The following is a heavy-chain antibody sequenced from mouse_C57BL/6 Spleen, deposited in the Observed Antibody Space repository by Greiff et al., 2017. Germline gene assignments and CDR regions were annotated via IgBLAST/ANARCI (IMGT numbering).Heavy chain of an antibody. CDR1: GFTFSSYA. D-gene: IGHD1-1*01. J-gene: IGHJ4*01. Sequence: DVKLVESGGGLVKPGGSLKLSCAASGFTFSSYAMSWVRQTPEKRLEWVATISDGGSYTYYPDNVKGRFTISRDNAKNNLYLQMSHLKSDDTAMYYCARPHCGNSLYYAMCDWGQGASVTVSS. CDR3: ARPHCGNSLYYAMCD. V-gene: IGHV5-4*03. CDR2: ISDGGSYT.